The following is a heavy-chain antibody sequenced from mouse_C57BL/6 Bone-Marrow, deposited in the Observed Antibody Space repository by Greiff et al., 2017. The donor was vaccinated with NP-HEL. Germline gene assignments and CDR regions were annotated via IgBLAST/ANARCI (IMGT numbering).Heavy chain of an antibody. V-gene: IGHV1-74*01. CDR2: IHPSDSDT. J-gene: IGHJ1*03. D-gene: IGHD1-1*01. CDR3: AIVYGSRYFDV. CDR1: GYTFTSYW. Sequence: QVQLQQPGAELVKPGASVKVSCKASGYTFTSYWMHWVKQRPGQGLEWIGRIHPSDSDTNYNQKFKGKATLTVDKSSSTADMQLSSLTSEDSAVYYCAIVYGSRYFDVWGTGTTVTVSS.